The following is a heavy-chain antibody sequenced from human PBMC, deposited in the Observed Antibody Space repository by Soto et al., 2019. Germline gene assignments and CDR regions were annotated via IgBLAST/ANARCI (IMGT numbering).Heavy chain of an antibody. CDR3: AKTRDSGWYDYYYGMDV. D-gene: IGHD5-12*01. CDR1: GFTFSSYA. V-gene: IGHV3-23*01. J-gene: IGHJ6*02. CDR2: ISGSGGST. Sequence: GGSLRLSCAASGFTFSSYAMSWVRQAPGKGLEWVSAISGSGGSTYYADSVKGRFTISRDNSKNTLYLQMNSLRAEDTAVYYCAKTRDSGWYDYYYGMDVWGQGTTVTVSS.